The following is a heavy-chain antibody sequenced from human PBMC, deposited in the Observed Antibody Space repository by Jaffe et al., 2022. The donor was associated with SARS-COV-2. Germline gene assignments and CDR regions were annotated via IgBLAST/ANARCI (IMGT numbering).Heavy chain of an antibody. CDR1: GYTFTSYT. V-gene: IGHV1-3*01. J-gene: IGHJ4*02. Sequence: QVQLVQSGAEVKKPGASVKVSCKASGYTFTSYTMHWVRQAPGQSLEWMGWINAGNGDTKYSQKFQGRVTITRDTSATTAYMELSSLRSEDTAVYYCARMYCTSIRCYNLDYWGQGTLVTVSS. CDR3: ARMYCTSIRCYNLDY. D-gene: IGHD2-2*01. CDR2: INAGNGDT.